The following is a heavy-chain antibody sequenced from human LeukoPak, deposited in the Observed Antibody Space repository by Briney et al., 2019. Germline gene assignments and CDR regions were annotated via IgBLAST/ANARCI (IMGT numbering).Heavy chain of an antibody. Sequence: PGGSLRHSCAASGFTVSSNYMSWVRQAPGKGLEWVSVIYSGGSTYYADSVKGRFTISRDNSKNTLYLQMNSLRAEDTAVYYCARDVVVPAAMVYYYYGMDVWGQGTTVTVSS. V-gene: IGHV3-66*02. J-gene: IGHJ6*02. D-gene: IGHD2-2*01. CDR2: IYSGGST. CDR3: ARDVVVPAAMVYYYYGMDV. CDR1: GFTVSSNY.